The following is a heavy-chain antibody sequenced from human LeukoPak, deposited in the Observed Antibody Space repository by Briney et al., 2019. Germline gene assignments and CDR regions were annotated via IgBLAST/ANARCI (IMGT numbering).Heavy chain of an antibody. Sequence: PSEILSLTCTVSGGSISTYYWSWIRQPPRKGLEWIGYIYYSGSTNYNPSLKSRVTTSVDTSKNQFSLKLSSVTAADTAVYYCARDTGTVVDYWGQGTLVTVSS. D-gene: IGHD4-23*01. CDR1: GGSISTYY. J-gene: IGHJ4*02. CDR3: ARDTGTVVDY. V-gene: IGHV4-59*01. CDR2: IYYSGST.